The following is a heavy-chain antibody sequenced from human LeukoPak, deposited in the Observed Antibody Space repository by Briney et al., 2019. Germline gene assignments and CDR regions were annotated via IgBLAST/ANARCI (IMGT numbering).Heavy chain of an antibody. CDR1: RGSISTYY. CDR3: ARSFSARTFFDY. J-gene: IGHJ4*02. CDR2: IYYSGST. D-gene: IGHD1-14*01. Sequence: SETLSLTCTVSRGSISTYYWSWIRQPPGKGLEWVGFIYYSGSTKYNPSLKSRVTISVDTSKNQFSLKLSSVTAADTAVYYCARSFSARTFFDYWGQGTLVTVSS. V-gene: IGHV4-59*01.